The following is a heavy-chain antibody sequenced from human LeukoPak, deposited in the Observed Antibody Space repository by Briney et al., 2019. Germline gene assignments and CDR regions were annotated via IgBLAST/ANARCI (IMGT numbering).Heavy chain of an antibody. Sequence: GGSLRLSCAASGFTFRSYAMHWVRQAPGKGLEWVSAISGSGGRTYYADSVKGRFTISRDNSKNTLYLQMNSLRAEDTAVYYCAKTDSSDYSYFFDHWGQGTLVTVSS. V-gene: IGHV3-23*01. CDR1: GFTFRSYA. D-gene: IGHD3-22*01. CDR3: AKTDSSDYSYFFDH. CDR2: ISGSGGRT. J-gene: IGHJ4*02.